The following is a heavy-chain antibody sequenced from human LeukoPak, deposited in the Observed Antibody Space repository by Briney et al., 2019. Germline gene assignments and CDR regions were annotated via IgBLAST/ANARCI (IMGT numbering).Heavy chain of an antibody. CDR1: GFTFSGSA. V-gene: IGHV3-23*01. Sequence: GGSLRLSCAASGFTFSGSAMHWVRQASGKGLEWVSAISGSGGSTYYADSVKGRFTISRDNSKNTLYLQMNSLRAEDTAVYYCAKDLLGSDTADYWGQGTLVTVSS. CDR3: AKDLLGSDTADY. D-gene: IGHD2-21*02. J-gene: IGHJ4*02. CDR2: ISGSGGST.